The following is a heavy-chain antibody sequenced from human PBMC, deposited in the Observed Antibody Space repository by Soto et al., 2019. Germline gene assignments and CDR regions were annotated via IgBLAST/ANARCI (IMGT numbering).Heavy chain of an antibody. CDR3: ARDLKIAAAGIFDY. CDR1: GGSISSYY. V-gene: IGHV4-59*12. CDR2: IYYSGST. D-gene: IGHD6-13*01. J-gene: IGHJ4*02. Sequence: SETLSLTCTVSGGSISSYYWSWIRQPPGKGLEWIGYIYYSGSTNYNPSLKSRVTISVDTSKNQFSLKLSSVTAADTAVYYCARDLKIAAAGIFDYWGQGTLVTVSS.